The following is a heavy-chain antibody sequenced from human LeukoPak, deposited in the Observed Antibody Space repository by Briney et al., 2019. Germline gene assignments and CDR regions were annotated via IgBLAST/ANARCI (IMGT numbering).Heavy chain of an antibody. CDR1: GFTFAGSA. CDR2: ISWHSENI. J-gene: IGHJ4*02. D-gene: IGHD2-8*01. V-gene: IGHV3-9*01. Sequence: GGSLRLSRAASGFTFAGSAMHWVRQTPGKGLEWVSSISWHSENIDYANSVKGRFTISRDNAKNSLYLQMNSLRAEDTALYYCAKEGSVCTNGICRYFDSWGQGTLVTVSS. CDR3: AKEGSVCTNGICRYFDS.